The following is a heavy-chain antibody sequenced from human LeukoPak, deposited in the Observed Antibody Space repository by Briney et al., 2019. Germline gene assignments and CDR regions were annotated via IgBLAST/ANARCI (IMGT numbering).Heavy chain of an antibody. D-gene: IGHD2-2*01. J-gene: IGHJ4*02. CDR1: GYTFTGYY. CDR2: INPNSGGT. CDR3: ARARPAAISFYTY. V-gene: IGHV1-2*02. Sequence: GASVKVSCKASGYTFTGYYMHWVRQAPGQGLEWMGSINPNSGGTNYAQKFQGRVTMTRDTSISTAYMELSRLRSDDTAVYYCARARPAAISFYTYWGQGTLVTVSS.